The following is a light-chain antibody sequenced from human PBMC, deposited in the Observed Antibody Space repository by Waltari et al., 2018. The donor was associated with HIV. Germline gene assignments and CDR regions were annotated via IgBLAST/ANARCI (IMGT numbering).Light chain of an antibody. CDR1: SSDVGSYNL. CDR3: CSYAGSSTYV. Sequence: QSALTQPASVSGSPGQSITISCTGTSSDVGSYNLVSWYQQHPGKAPQLLIYEVSKRPSWVSNRFSGSKSGNTASLTIAGLQAEDEADYYCCSYAGSSTYVFGTGTKVTVL. V-gene: IGLV2-23*02. CDR2: EVS. J-gene: IGLJ1*01.